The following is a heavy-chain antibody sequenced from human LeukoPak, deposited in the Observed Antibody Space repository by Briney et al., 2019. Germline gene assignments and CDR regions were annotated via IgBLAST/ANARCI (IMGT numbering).Heavy chain of an antibody. J-gene: IGHJ4*02. CDR2: ISSSSSYI. CDR1: GFTFSSYS. Sequence: GGSLRLSCAASGFTFSSYSMNWVRQAPGKGLEWVSSISSSSSYIYYADSVKGRLTISRDNAKNSLYLQMNSLRAEDTAVYYCARDDSFYYFDYWGQGTLVTVSS. V-gene: IGHV3-21*01. D-gene: IGHD2-15*01. CDR3: ARDDSFYYFDY.